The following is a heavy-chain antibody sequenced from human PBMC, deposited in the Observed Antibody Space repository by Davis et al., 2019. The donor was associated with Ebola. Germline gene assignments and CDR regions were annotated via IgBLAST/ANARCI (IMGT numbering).Heavy chain of an antibody. Sequence: GESLKISCKGSGYSFFNYWIGWVRQMPGKGLEWMGIVHPSDSDTRYSPSFQGRVTISADRSISTAYLQWSSLKASDTATYYCARSEHHCWSGPSTWFDPWGQGTLVTVSS. CDR2: VHPSDSDT. V-gene: IGHV5-51*01. CDR1: GYSFFNYW. D-gene: IGHD3-3*02. J-gene: IGHJ5*02. CDR3: ARSEHHCWSGPSTWFDP.